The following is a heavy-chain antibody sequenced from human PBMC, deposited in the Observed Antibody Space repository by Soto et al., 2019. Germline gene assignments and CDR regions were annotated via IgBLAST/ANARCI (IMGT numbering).Heavy chain of an antibody. CDR1: GFTFSNYA. V-gene: IGHV3-23*01. CDR2: ISGSGGDI. CDR3: GKDGCSNRWAGDY. D-gene: IGHD6-13*01. Sequence: EVQLLESGGGLVQPGGSLRLSCAASGFTFSNYAMSWVRQAPGKGLEWVSIISGSGGDIYYADSVKGRFTVSRDNSKNTLYLQIDSPTGDDTAGYYCGKDGCSNRWAGDYWGQGTLVTVSS. J-gene: IGHJ4*02.